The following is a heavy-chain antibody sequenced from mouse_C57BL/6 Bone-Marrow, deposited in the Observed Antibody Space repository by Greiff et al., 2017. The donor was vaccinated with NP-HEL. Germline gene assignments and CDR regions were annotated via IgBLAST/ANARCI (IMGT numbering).Heavy chain of an antibody. CDR3: ARRGPYYYGSRELYYAMDY. CDR1: GFTFSDYY. V-gene: IGHV5-12*01. D-gene: IGHD1-1*01. J-gene: IGHJ4*01. Sequence: KVVESGGGLVQPGGSLKLSCAASGFTFSDYYMYWVRQTPEKRLEWVAYISNGGGSTYYPDTVKGRFTISRDNAKNTLYLQMSRLKSEDTAMYYCARRGPYYYGSRELYYAMDYWGQGTSVTVSS. CDR2: ISNGGGST.